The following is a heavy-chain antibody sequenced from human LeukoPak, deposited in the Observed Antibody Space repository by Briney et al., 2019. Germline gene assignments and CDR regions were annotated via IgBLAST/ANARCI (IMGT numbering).Heavy chain of an antibody. D-gene: IGHD6-19*01. CDR2: ISYDGSNK. Sequence: GGSLRLSCTASGFTFSSYPMHWVRQAPGKGLEWVAVISYDGSNKYYADSVKGRFTFSRDNSKNTLYLHMNSLRAEDTAVYYCARGASVVAGNDDAFDIWGQGTMVTVSS. J-gene: IGHJ3*02. CDR1: GFTFSSYP. V-gene: IGHV3-30*04. CDR3: ARGASVVAGNDDAFDI.